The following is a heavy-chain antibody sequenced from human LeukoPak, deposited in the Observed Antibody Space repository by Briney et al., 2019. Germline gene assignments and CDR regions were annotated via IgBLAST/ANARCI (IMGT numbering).Heavy chain of an antibody. J-gene: IGHJ4*02. D-gene: IGHD3-10*01. CDR1: GFTFSSYW. Sequence: GGSLRLSCAASGFTFSSYWMSWVRQAPGKGLEWVANIKQDGSEKYYVGSVKGRFTISRDNAKNSLYLQMNSLRAEDTAVYYCARDGSGGSGSYYFSLFDYWGQGTLVTVSS. CDR3: ARDGSGGSGSYYFSLFDY. CDR2: IKQDGSEK. V-gene: IGHV3-7*01.